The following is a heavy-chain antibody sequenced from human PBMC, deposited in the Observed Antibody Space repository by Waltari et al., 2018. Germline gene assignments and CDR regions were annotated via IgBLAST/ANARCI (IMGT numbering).Heavy chain of an antibody. CDR1: GGSISSYY. J-gene: IGHJ3*02. CDR3: ARGRIAAAVTGGDAFDI. CDR2: IYYSGST. V-gene: IGHV4-59*01. Sequence: QVQLQESGPGLVKPSETLSLTCTVSGGSISSYYWSWIRQPPGKGLEWIGYIYYSGSTNYNPSLKSRVTISVDTSKNQFSLKLSSVTAADTAVYYWARGRIAAAVTGGDAFDIWGQGTMVTVSS. D-gene: IGHD6-13*01.